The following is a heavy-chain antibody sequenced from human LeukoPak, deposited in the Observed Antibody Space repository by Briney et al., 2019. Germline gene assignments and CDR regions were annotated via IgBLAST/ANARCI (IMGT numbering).Heavy chain of an antibody. CDR1: GFTFSSYA. Sequence: GGSLRLSCAASGFTFSSYAMHWVRQAPGKGLEWVAVISYDGSNKYYADSVKGRFTISRDNSKNTLYLQMNSLRAEDTVVYYCARGGSSGYYAPEYYYYMDVWGKGTTVTVSS. CDR2: ISYDGSNK. V-gene: IGHV3-30-3*01. CDR3: ARGGSSGYYAPEYYYYMDV. J-gene: IGHJ6*03. D-gene: IGHD3-22*01.